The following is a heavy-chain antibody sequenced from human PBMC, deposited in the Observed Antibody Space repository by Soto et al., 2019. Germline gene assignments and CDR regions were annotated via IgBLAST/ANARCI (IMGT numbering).Heavy chain of an antibody. V-gene: IGHV1-3*01. CDR1: GYTIACCA. J-gene: IGHJ4*02. CDR3: AFDGEGDHRALLAF. D-gene: IGHD2-21*01. CDR2: INAGEGDT. Sequence: ASVKVSCKASGYTIACCAMHWGRQAPGQRPEWMGWINAGEGDTKYSQNFQGRLTIIRDTSANTAYMELSSLRSEDTAVYYCAFDGEGDHRALLAFWARGTLDPVSS.